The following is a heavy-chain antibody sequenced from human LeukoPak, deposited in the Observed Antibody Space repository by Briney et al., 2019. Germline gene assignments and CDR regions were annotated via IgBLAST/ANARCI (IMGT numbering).Heavy chain of an antibody. CDR1: GFTFSSYE. V-gene: IGHV3-48*03. CDR3: ARRDYYGSGSQSWYFDL. J-gene: IGHJ2*01. Sequence: PGGSLRLSCAASGFTFSSYEMNWVRQAPGKGLEWVSYISSSGSTIYYADSVKGRFPISRDNAKNSLYLQMNSLRAEDTAVYYCARRDYYGSGSQSWYFDLWGRGTLVTVSS. CDR2: ISSSGSTI. D-gene: IGHD3-10*01.